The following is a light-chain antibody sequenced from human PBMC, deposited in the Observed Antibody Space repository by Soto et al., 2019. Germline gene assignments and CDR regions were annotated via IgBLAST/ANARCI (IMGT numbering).Light chain of an antibody. Sequence: ESRLTLSPATLSLSPGERPTLSCMASQSVSSYLAWYQQKPGQAPRLLIYDASNRATGIPARFSGSGSGTDFTLTISSLEPEDFAVYYCQQRSSWLITFGQGTRLEI. CDR3: QQRSSWLIT. CDR1: QSVSSY. J-gene: IGKJ5*01. CDR2: DAS. V-gene: IGKV3-11*01.